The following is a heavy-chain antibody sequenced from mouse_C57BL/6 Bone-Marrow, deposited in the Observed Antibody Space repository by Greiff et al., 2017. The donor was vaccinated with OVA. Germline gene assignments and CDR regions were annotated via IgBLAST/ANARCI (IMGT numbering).Heavy chain of an antibody. CDR2: IDPETGGT. J-gene: IGHJ2*01. CDR3: TRDDGSSTLAY. Sequence: QVQLKQSGAELVRPGASVTLSCKASGYTFTDYEMPWVKQTPVHGLEWIGAIDPETGGTSYNQKFKGKAIMTADKSSSTAYMELRSLTSEDSAVYYCTRDDGSSTLAYWGQGTTLTVSS. V-gene: IGHV1-15*01. D-gene: IGHD1-1*01. CDR1: GYTFTDYE.